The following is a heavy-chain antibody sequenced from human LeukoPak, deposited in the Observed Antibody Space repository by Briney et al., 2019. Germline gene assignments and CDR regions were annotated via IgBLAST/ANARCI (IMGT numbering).Heavy chain of an antibody. J-gene: IGHJ4*02. CDR2: INPNSGGT. D-gene: IGHD3-10*01. CDR1: GYTFPTYA. CDR3: ARELLWFGESWVFDY. V-gene: IGHV1-18*01. Sequence: ASVKVSCKASGYTFPTYAISWVRQAPGQGLEWMGWINPNSGGTNYAQKLQGRVTMTTDTSTSTAYMELRSMRSDDTAVYYCARELLWFGESWVFDYWGQGTLVTVSS.